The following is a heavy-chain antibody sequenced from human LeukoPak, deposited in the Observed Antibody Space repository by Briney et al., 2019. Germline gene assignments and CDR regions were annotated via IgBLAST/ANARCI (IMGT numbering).Heavy chain of an antibody. CDR3: ARDPNHYYDSSAYYGDY. CDR1: GYTFTNYA. D-gene: IGHD3-22*01. Sequence: ASVKASCKASGYTFTNYAMNWVRQAPGQGLEWMGWINTNTGNPTYAQGFTGRFVFSLDISVSTAYLQISSLKAEDTAVYYCARDPNHYYDSSAYYGDYWGQGTLVTVSS. V-gene: IGHV7-4-1*02. J-gene: IGHJ4*02. CDR2: INTNTGNP.